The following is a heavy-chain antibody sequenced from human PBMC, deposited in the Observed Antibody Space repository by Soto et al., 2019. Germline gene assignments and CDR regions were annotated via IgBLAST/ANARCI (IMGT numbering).Heavy chain of an antibody. CDR2: IYYSGST. V-gene: IGHV4-59*01. J-gene: IGHJ5*02. CDR1: GCSISSYY. Sequence: PSETLSLTCTVSGCSISSYYWSWIRQPPGKGLEWIGYIYYSGSTNYNPSLKSRVTISVDTSKNQFSLKLSSVTAADTAVYYCARDRGWFDPWGQGTLVTVSS. CDR3: ARDRGWFDP.